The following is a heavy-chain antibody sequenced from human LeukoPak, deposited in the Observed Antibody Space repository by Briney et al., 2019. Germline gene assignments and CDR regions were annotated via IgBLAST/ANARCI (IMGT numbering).Heavy chain of an antibody. CDR3: ARDLFTIAAAGAPEYFQH. V-gene: IGHV1-46*01. CDR2: INPSGGST. CDR1: GYTFTSYY. D-gene: IGHD6-13*01. Sequence: ASVKVSCKASGYTFTSYYMRWVRQAPGQGLEWMGIINPSGGSTRYAQKFQGRVTMTRDTSTSTVYMELSSLRSEDTAVYFCARDLFTIAAAGAPEYFQHWGQGTLVTVSS. J-gene: IGHJ1*01.